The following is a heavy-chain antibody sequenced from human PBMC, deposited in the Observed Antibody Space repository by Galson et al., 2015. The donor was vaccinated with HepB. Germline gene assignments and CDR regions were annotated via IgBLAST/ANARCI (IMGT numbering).Heavy chain of an antibody. CDR1: GFSLSNARMG. Sequence: PALVKPTQTLTLTCTVSGFSLSNARMGVSWIRQPPGKALEWLAHIFSNDEKSYSTSLNSRLTISKDTSKSQVVLTMTNMDPVDTATYYCARMMTTVTTLSNWFDPWGQGTLVTVSS. CDR3: ARMMTTVTTLSNWFDP. CDR2: IFSNDEK. V-gene: IGHV2-26*01. D-gene: IGHD4-17*01. J-gene: IGHJ5*02.